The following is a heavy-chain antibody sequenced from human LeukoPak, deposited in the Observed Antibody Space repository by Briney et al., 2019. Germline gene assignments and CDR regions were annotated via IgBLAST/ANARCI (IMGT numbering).Heavy chain of an antibody. D-gene: IGHD6-19*01. CDR2: IYAGDKT. J-gene: IGHJ4*02. CDR3: ARRYSNGWYFDY. CDR1: GFTVSSNY. V-gene: IGHV3-53*04. Sequence: GGPLRLSCAASGFTVSSNYMTWVRQAPGKRLEWVSLIYAGDKTYYADSVKGRFTISRHNSENTLYLHMNSLRAEDTAVYYCARRYSNGWYFDYWGQGTLVTVSS.